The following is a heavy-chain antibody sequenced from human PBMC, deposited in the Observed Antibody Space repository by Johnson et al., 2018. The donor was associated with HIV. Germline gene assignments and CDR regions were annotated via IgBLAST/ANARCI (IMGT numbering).Heavy chain of an antibody. V-gene: IGHV3-74*01. J-gene: IGHJ3*02. Sequence: VQLVESGGGLVQPGGSLRLSCAASGFTFSSYWMHWFRQAPGNGLVWVSHINSEGSSTTYADSVKGRFTISRDNAKNTLYLQINSLRAEDTAVYYCARDPRLHGSTFDMWGPGTMVTVSS. CDR3: ARDPRLHGSTFDM. D-gene: IGHD3-10*01. CDR2: INSEGSST. CDR1: GFTFSSYW.